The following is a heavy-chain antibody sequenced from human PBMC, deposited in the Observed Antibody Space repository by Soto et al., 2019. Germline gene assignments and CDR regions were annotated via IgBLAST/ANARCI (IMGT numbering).Heavy chain of an antibody. V-gene: IGHV1-69*13. Sequence: VASVKVSCKASGGTFGSYAISWVRQAPGQGLEWMGGIIPIFGTANYAQKFQGRVTITADESTSTAYMELSSLRSEDTAVYYCARDSLAATNNPATHYYGMDVWGQGTTVTVSS. CDR3: ARDSLAATNNPATHYYGMDV. J-gene: IGHJ6*02. CDR1: GGTFGSYA. CDR2: IIPIFGTA. D-gene: IGHD1-26*01.